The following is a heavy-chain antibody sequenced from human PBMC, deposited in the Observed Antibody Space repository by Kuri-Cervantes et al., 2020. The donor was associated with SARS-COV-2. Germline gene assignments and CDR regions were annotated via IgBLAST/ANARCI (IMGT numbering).Heavy chain of an antibody. J-gene: IGHJ4*01. V-gene: IGHV4-59*01. CDR3: ARASTSFDD. CDR1: GGSISSYY. CDR2: IYYDGST. Sequence: CTVSGGSISSYYWSWIRQPPGKGLEWIGHIYYDGSTNYKTSLKGRVTISLDTSKNQFSLKVDSVTAADTAVYYCARASTSFDDWGHGTLVTVSS.